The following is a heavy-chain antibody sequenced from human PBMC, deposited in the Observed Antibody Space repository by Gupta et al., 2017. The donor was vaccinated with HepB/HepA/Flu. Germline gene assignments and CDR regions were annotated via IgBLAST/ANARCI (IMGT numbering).Heavy chain of an antibody. Sequence: GHVVELGGGLVKLAGSLRPSWESAEFTFSTCWFSGFRRARGKGLEWVANIKQDGSETHYVDSVKGRFAISRDNARNSLYLQMNFLRAEDTAVYYCARAWRYDFWSGQVDAFDIWGQGTMLTVSS. CDR3: ARAWRYDFWSGQVDAFDI. CDR2: IKQDGSET. V-gene: IGHV3-7*01. D-gene: IGHD3-3*01. J-gene: IGHJ3*02. CDR1: EFTFSTCW.